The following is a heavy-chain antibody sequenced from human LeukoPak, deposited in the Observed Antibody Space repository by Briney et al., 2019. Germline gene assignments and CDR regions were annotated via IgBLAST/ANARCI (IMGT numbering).Heavy chain of an antibody. Sequence: SVKVSCKASGGTFSSHGLSWVRQAPGQGLERMGGIIPIFGTTNYAQNFQGRVTITMDESTSTAYMELSSLRPDDTAVYYCARRWPHSSGYYLFDYWGQGTLVTVSS. CDR2: IIPIFGTT. V-gene: IGHV1-69*05. CDR3: ARRWPHSSGYYLFDY. D-gene: IGHD3-22*01. CDR1: GGTFSSHG. J-gene: IGHJ4*02.